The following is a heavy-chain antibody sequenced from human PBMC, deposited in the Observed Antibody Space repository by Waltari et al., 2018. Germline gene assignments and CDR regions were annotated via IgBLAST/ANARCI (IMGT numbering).Heavy chain of an antibody. D-gene: IGHD3-10*01. Sequence: QVQLQPWGAGLLKPSETLSPTCAVYGGSFSGYYWPWITQPPGKGLEWIGEINHSGSTNYNPSLKSRVTISVDTSKNQFSLKLSSVTAADTAVYYCARLLTMVRGVIRGKDVWGQGTTVTVSS. CDR2: INHSGST. V-gene: IGHV4-34*01. CDR3: ARLLTMVRGVIRGKDV. CDR1: GGSFSGYY. J-gene: IGHJ6*02.